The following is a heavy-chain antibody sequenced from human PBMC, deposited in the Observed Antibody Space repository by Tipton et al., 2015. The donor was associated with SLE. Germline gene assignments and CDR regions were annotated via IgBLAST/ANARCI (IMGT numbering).Heavy chain of an antibody. CDR2: IYPGDSDT. CDR1: GYSFTTYW. J-gene: IGHJ6*02. D-gene: IGHD2-15*01. CDR3: ARQDSRGYYYYGLDV. Sequence: QLVQSGAEVKKPGESLKISCKSSGYSFTTYWIAWVRQMPGKGLEWMGIIYPGDSDTRYSPSFQGQVTISADQSTSTAYLQWSSLRASDTAMYYCARQDSRGYYYYGLDVWGQGTTVTVSS. V-gene: IGHV5-51*01.